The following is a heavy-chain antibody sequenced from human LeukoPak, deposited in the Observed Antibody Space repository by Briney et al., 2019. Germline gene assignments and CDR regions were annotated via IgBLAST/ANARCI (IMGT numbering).Heavy chain of an antibody. V-gene: IGHV3-43*02. D-gene: IGHD6-13*01. Sequence: EGSLRLSFAASGFTFDDYAMQSVSQAPGNGLEWVSLISGDGGSTYYAYSVKGRFTISRDNSKNSLYLQMNSLRTEDTALYYCAKDIEAAAGTSTWGQGTLVTVSS. J-gene: IGHJ4*02. CDR3: AKDIEAAAGTST. CDR2: ISGDGGST. CDR1: GFTFDDYA.